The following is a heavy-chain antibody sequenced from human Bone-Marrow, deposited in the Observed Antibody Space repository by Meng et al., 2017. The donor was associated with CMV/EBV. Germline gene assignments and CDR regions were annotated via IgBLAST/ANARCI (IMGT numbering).Heavy chain of an antibody. CDR1: GFAFSSYW. V-gene: IGHV3-7*01. Sequence: GGSLRLSCVASGFAFSSYWMAWVRQAPGKGLEWVANIRPDGSEKYYVDSVKGRFTISRDNAKNSLYLQLNSLRVEDAAVYYCARYGVVAATDYWGQGTLVTFSS. J-gene: IGHJ4*02. CDR2: IRPDGSEK. CDR3: ARYGVVAATDY. D-gene: IGHD1-26*01.